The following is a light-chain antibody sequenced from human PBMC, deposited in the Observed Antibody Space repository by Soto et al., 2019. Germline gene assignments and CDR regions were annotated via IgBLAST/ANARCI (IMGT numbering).Light chain of an antibody. CDR3: QLYGGMWT. V-gene: IGKV1-5*01. CDR1: QSISNR. J-gene: IGKJ1*01. CDR2: DAS. Sequence: DIQMTQSTSSLSASVGDRVTITCRASQSISNRLAWYQQKPGKAPKVLIYDASSLESGVPSRFSGSGSGTEFILTISSLQPDDFASYCCQLYGGMWTFGQGTKVDIK.